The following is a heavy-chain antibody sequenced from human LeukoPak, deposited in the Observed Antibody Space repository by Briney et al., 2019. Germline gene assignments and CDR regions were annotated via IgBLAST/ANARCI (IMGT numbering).Heavy chain of an antibody. J-gene: IGHJ4*02. Sequence: ASVKVSCKASGYTFTGYYMHWVRQAPGQGLEWMGWINPNSGGTNYAQKFQGRVTMTRDTSISTAYMELSRLRSEDTAVYYCAKTTDYGDFYFDSWGQGTLVTVSS. CDR3: AKTTDYGDFYFDS. CDR2: INPNSGGT. V-gene: IGHV1-2*02. CDR1: GYTFTGYY. D-gene: IGHD4-17*01.